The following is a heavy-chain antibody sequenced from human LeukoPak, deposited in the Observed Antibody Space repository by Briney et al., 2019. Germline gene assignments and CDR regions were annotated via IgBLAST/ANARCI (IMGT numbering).Heavy chain of an antibody. CDR1: GGSFSGYY. J-gene: IGHJ6*03. CDR3: ARGDCSSTICYSPMDV. CDR2: INHSGST. Sequence: SETLSLTCAVYGGSFSGYYWSWIRQPPGKGLEWIGEINHSGSTNYNPSLKSRVTTSVDTSKSQFSLKLSSVTAADTAVYYCARGDCSSTICYSPMDVWGKGTTVTVSS. D-gene: IGHD2-2*01. V-gene: IGHV4-34*01.